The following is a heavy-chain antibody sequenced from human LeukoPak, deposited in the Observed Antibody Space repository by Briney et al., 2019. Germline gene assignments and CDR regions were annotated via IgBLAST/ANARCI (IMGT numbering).Heavy chain of an antibody. D-gene: IGHD2-2*02. CDR1: GFTFSNAW. V-gene: IGHV3-21*01. CDR2: ISSSSSYI. CDR3: ARGSHLIPTRH. J-gene: IGHJ4*02. Sequence: GGSLRLSCAASGFTFSNAWMNWVRQAPGKGLEWVSSISSSSSYIYYADSVKGRFTISRDNAKNSLYLQMNSLRAEDTAVYYCARGSHLIPTRHWGQGTLVTVSS.